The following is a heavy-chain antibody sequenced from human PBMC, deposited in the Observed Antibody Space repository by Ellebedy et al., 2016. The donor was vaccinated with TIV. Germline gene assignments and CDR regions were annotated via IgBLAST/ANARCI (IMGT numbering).Heavy chain of an antibody. CDR2: IDHSGTT. CDR1: GGSISSNNW. V-gene: IGHV4-4*02. CDR3: ARDFCSSTSCLNYFDY. Sequence: MPSETLSLTCAVSGGSISSNNWWNWVRQPPGKGLEWIGEIDHSGTTNYNPSLKSRVTISVDKSKNQFSLMLNSVTAADTAVYYCARDFCSSTSCLNYFDYWGQGALVTAFS. D-gene: IGHD2-2*01. J-gene: IGHJ4*02.